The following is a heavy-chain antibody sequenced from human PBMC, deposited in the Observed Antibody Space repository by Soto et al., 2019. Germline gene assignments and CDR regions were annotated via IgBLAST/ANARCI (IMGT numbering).Heavy chain of an antibody. CDR2: ISGSGGST. CDR1: GFTFSSYA. D-gene: IGHD3-10*01. J-gene: IGHJ6*02. Sequence: EVQLLESGGGLVQPGGSLRLSCAASGFTFSSYAMSWVRQAPGKGLEWVSAISGSGGSTYYADSVKGRFTITRDNSKNTLYLQMNSLRAEDTAVYYCAKGVILWFGELSYGIDVWGQGTTVTVSS. CDR3: AKGVILWFGELSYGIDV. V-gene: IGHV3-23*01.